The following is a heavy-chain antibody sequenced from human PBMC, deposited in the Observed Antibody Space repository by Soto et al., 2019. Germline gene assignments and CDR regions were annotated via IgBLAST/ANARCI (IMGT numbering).Heavy chain of an antibody. CDR3: AIVMAAMQNWLDP. Sequence: QVQLQESGPGLVKPSQTLSLTCTVSGGSISNVGYFWSWIRQPPGKGLEWIGFIYHTGTTYYNSSLRSRVSISIDTSTSQFSLKLNSVTAADTAVYYCAIVMAAMQNWLDPWGQGTLVTVSP. CDR1: GGSISNVGYF. D-gene: IGHD2-2*01. CDR2: IYHTGTT. J-gene: IGHJ5*02. V-gene: IGHV4-30-4*01.